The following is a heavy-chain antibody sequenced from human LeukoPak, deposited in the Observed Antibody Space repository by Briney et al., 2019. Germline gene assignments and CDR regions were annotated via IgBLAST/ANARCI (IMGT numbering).Heavy chain of an antibody. CDR2: ISANSLHI. CDR1: GFTFSDQS. V-gene: IGHV3-21*01. CDR3: VGPDSQFDC. D-gene: IGHD3-10*01. J-gene: IGHJ4*02. Sequence: PGGSLRLSCAASGFTFSDQSMNWVRQAPGKGLEWVSSISANSLHIFYADSVKGRFTISRDNAKNSLYLQMNNLRVEDTAVYYCVGPDSQFDCWGQGTLVTVSS.